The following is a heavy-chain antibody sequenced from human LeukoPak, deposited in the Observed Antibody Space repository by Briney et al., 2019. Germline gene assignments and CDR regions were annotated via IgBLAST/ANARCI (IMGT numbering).Heavy chain of an antibody. D-gene: IGHD6-19*01. CDR1: RGSISSYY. CDR3: ARVQSSGHDY. V-gene: IGHV4-59*01. J-gene: IGHJ4*02. Sequence: PSETLSLTCTVSRGSISSYYWSWVRQPPGKGLEWIGYIYYSGSTNYNPSLKSRVNISVDTSKNQFSLKLISVTAVDTAIYYCARVQSSGHDYWGQGTLVTVSS. CDR2: IYYSGST.